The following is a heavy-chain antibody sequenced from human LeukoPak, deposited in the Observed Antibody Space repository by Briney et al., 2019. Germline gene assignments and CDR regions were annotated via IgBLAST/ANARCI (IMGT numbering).Heavy chain of an antibody. CDR2: ISSNGGST. Sequence: GGSLRLSCAPSGFTFSSYAMSWVRQAPGKGLEWVSAISSNGGSTYYADSVKGRFTISRDNSKNTLFLQMNSLRAEDTAVYYCAKSGLLQPTDYWGQGTLVTVSS. J-gene: IGHJ4*02. CDR3: AKSGLLQPTDY. D-gene: IGHD3-22*01. CDR1: GFTFSSYA. V-gene: IGHV3-23*01.